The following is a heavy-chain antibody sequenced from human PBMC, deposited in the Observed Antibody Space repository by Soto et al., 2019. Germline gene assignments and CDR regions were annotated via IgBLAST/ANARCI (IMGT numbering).Heavy chain of an antibody. V-gene: IGHV4-61*01. D-gene: IGHD3-22*01. CDR2: IYYSGST. J-gene: IGHJ4*02. CDR1: GGSVSSGSYY. Sequence: SETLSLTCTVSGGSVSSGSYYWSWIRQPPGKGLEWIGYIYYSGSTNYNPSLKSRVTISVDTSKNQFSLKLSSVTAADTAVYYCARAPAPLYCYDSSGQPWYFDYWGKGTLVTVSS. CDR3: ARAPAPLYCYDSSGQPWYFDY.